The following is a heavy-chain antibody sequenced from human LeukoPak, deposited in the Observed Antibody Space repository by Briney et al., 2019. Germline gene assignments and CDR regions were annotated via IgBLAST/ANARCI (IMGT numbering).Heavy chain of an antibody. V-gene: IGHV3-23*01. CDR1: GFTFSSYA. CDR2: ILGSGGST. Sequence: GGSLRLSCAASGFTFSSYAMSWVRQAPGKGLEWVSGILGSGGSTFFADSLKGRFTVSRDNSKNTLYLHMNSLGADDTAVYYCAKDRVQGSWYFDLWGRGTLVTVSS. CDR3: AKDRVQGSWYFDL. D-gene: IGHD3-10*01. J-gene: IGHJ2*01.